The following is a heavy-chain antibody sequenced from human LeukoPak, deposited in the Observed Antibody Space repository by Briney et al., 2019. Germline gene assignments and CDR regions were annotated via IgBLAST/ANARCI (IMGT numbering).Heavy chain of an antibody. CDR3: TRPPLVVPAAIVY. J-gene: IGHJ4*02. Sequence: GGSLRLSCTASGFTFGDYPVSWVRQAPGKGLEWVGFIRSKPYGGTGEYAASVKGRFTISRDDSKSIAYLEMNSLKTEDTAVYYCTRPPLVVPAAIVYWGQGTLVTVSS. CDR2: IRSKPYGGTG. V-gene: IGHV3-49*04. D-gene: IGHD2-2*01. CDR1: GFTFGDYP.